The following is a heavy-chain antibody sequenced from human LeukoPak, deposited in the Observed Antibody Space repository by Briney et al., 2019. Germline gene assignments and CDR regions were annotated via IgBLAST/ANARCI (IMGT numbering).Heavy chain of an antibody. D-gene: IGHD5-12*01. CDR2: INHSGST. Sequence: SETLSLTCAVYGESFSGYYWSWIRQPPGKGLEWIGEINHSGSTNYNPSLKSRVTISVDTSKNQFSLKLSSVTAADTAVYYCARGPRRDGYNLVYWGRGTLVTVSS. J-gene: IGHJ4*02. V-gene: IGHV4-34*01. CDR3: ARGPRRDGYNLVY. CDR1: GESFSGYY.